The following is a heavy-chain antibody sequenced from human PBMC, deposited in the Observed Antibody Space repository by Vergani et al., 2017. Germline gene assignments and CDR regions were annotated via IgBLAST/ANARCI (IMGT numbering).Heavy chain of an antibody. CDR3: TAGTGRADFDY. J-gene: IGHJ4*02. Sequence: ELQLVESGGGLVQPGGSLRLSCAASGFTFSNAWMSWVRQAPGKGLEWVGRIKGKTDGGTRDFAAPVKGRFSISRDDSKTTVYLHMNSLRTEDTAVYFCTAGTGRADFDYWGEGTLVTVSS. D-gene: IGHD5-24*01. V-gene: IGHV3-15*01. CDR2: IKGKTDGGTR. CDR1: GFTFSNAW.